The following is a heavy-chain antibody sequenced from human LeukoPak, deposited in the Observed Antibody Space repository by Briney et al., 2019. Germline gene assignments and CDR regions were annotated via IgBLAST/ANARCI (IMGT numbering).Heavy chain of an antibody. CDR1: GFTFSSYG. Sequence: GGSLRPSCAASGFTFSSYGMHWVRQAPGKGLEWVAFIRYDGSNKYYADSVKGRFTISRDNSKNTLYLQMSSLRAEDTAVYYCAKEGIEGYCSGGSCYSSYYYYYMDVWGKGTTVTISS. CDR3: AKEGIEGYCSGGSCYSSYYYYYMDV. V-gene: IGHV3-30*02. J-gene: IGHJ6*03. CDR2: IRYDGSNK. D-gene: IGHD2-15*01.